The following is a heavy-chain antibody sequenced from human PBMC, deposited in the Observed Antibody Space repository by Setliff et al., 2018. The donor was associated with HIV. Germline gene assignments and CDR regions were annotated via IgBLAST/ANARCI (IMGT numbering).Heavy chain of an antibody. J-gene: IGHJ3*02. CDR3: ARPTTGVGGGAAFDI. D-gene: IGHD2-8*01. V-gene: IGHV4-39*02. Sequence: SETLSLTCTVSGGSVSSRGYYWGWIRQPPGKGPEWIANILYGGNTYYNPSLRSRVTISVDTSKNHFSLKLNSVTAADTAVYFCARPTTGVGGGAAFDIWGQGTMVTVSS. CDR1: GGSVSSRGYY. CDR2: ILYGGNT.